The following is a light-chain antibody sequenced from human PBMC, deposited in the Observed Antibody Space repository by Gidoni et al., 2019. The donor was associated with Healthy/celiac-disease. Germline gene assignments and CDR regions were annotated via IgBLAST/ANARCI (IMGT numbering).Light chain of an antibody. CDR1: QGIRNY. Sequence: AIQMPQSPSSLSASVGDRVTITCRASQGIRNYLGWYQQKPGKAPKLLIYAASSLQSGVPSRFSGSGSGTDFTLTISSLQPEDFATYYCLQDYNYPYTFGQGTKLEIK. CDR2: AAS. CDR3: LQDYNYPYT. V-gene: IGKV1-6*01. J-gene: IGKJ2*01.